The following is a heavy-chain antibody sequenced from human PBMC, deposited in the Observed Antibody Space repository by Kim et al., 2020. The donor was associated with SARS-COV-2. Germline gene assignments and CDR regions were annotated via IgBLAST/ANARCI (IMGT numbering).Heavy chain of an antibody. CDR1: GFTFSSYG. CDR2: ISYDGSNK. V-gene: IGHV3-30*18. CDR3: AKDPLAYSSGWSGPCWFDP. Sequence: GGSLRLSCAASGFTFSSYGMHWVRQAPGKGLEWVAVISYDGSNKYYADSVKGRFTISRDNSKNTLYLQMNSLRAEDTAVYYCAKDPLAYSSGWSGPCWFDPWGQGTLVTVSS. J-gene: IGHJ5*02. D-gene: IGHD6-19*01.